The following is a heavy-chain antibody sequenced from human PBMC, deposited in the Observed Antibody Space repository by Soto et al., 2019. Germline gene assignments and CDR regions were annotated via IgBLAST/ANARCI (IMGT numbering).Heavy chain of an antibody. CDR3: ARGPQGYNPD. V-gene: IGHV4-34*01. D-gene: IGHD1-1*01. CDR1: GGSFSGYY. CDR2: ITNGGST. J-gene: IGHJ4*02. Sequence: QVQLQQWGAGLLKPSETLSLTCAVYGGSFSGYYWSWIRQPPEKGLEWIGEITNGGSTNYNPSLKGRVSISVDTSKTQFSLKVSSVTAADTAVYYCARGPQGYNPDWGQGTLVTVSS.